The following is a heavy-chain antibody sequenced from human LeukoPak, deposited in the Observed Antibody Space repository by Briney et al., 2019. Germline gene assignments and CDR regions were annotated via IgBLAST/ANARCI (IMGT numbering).Heavy chain of an antibody. CDR3: AKGPGYCTSTSCFPDY. Sequence: GGSLRLSCAASGFTFSSYAMSWVRQAPGKGLEWVSAISGSGGSTYYADSVKGRFTISRDNSKNTLYLQMNSLRAEDTAVYYCAKGPGYCTSTSCFPDYWGQGTLVTVSS. V-gene: IGHV3-23*01. CDR1: GFTFSSYA. CDR2: ISGSGGST. J-gene: IGHJ4*02. D-gene: IGHD2-2*01.